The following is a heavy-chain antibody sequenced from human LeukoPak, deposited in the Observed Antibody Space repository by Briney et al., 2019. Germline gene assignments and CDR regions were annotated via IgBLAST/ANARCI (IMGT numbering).Heavy chain of an antibody. CDR2: INPNSGGT. V-gene: IGHV1-2*02. CDR1: GYTFTSYY. Sequence: GASVKVSCKASGYTFTSYYMHWVRQAPGQGLEWMGWINPNSGGTNYAQKFQGRVTMTRDASISTAYMELSRLRSDDTAVYYCARDYRQWLVRGWFDPWGQGTLVTVSS. CDR3: ARDYRQWLVRGWFDP. J-gene: IGHJ5*02. D-gene: IGHD6-19*01.